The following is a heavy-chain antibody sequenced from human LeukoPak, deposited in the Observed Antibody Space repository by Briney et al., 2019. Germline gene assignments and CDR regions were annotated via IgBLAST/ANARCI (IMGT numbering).Heavy chain of an antibody. V-gene: IGHV4-59*01. Sequence: SETLSLTCTVSGGSISSYYWSWIRQPPGKGLEWIGYIYYSGSTNYNPSLKSRVTISVDTSKNQFSLKLSSVTAADTAVYYCARGPLLRYFDWLLSFDYWGREPWSPSPQ. D-gene: IGHD3-9*01. CDR2: IYYSGST. CDR3: ARGPLLRYFDWLLSFDY. CDR1: GGSISSYY. J-gene: IGHJ4*02.